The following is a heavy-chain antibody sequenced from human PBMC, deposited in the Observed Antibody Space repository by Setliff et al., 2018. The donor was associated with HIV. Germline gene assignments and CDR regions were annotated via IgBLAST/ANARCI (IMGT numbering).Heavy chain of an antibody. Sequence: AGGSLRLSCAASGFIFSNVWMSWVRQTPGKGLEWVGRIKTQPSNYATAYGASMEGRFTISRDDSKSTAYLQLSSLKVDDTAMYFCAASADGDCATTSCTNWFDPWGQGTLVTVSS. V-gene: IGHV3-73*01. CDR3: AASADGDCATTSCTNWFDP. D-gene: IGHD2-21*01. CDR2: IKTQPSNYAT. CDR1: GFIFSNVW. J-gene: IGHJ5*02.